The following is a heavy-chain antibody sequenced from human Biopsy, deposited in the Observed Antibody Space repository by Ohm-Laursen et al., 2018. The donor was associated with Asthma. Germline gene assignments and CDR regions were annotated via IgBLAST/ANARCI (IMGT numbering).Heavy chain of an antibody. J-gene: IGHJ6*02. CDR2: ISVYNGNT. CDR3: ARAVDYSHYYGIDV. D-gene: IGHD3-10*01. CDR1: GYTFNSAG. V-gene: IGHV1-18*01. Sequence: ASAKASCKTSGYTFNSAGITWVPQAPGQGLGWMGWISVYNGNTKVAQKLQDRVTMITDTSTSTAYMELRSLRSDDTPVYFCARAVDYSHYYGIDVWGQGTTVTVS.